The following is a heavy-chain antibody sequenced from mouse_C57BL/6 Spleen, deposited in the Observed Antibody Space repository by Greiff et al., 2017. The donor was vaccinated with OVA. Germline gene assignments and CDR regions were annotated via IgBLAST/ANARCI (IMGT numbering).Heavy chain of an antibody. Sequence: EVKLVESGEGLVKPGGSLKLSCAASGFTFSSYAMSWVRQTPEQRLEWVAYISSGGDYTYYAANVKGRFTISRDNARNTLYLQMSSLKSEDTASYYCTREDGYYTDWGQGTTLTVSS. D-gene: IGHD2-3*01. J-gene: IGHJ2*01. CDR1: GFTFSSYA. CDR3: TREDGYYTD. CDR2: ISSGGDYT. V-gene: IGHV5-9-1*02.